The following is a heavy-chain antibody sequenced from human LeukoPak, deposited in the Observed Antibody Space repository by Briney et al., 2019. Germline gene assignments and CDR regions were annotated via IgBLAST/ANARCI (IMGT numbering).Heavy chain of an antibody. Sequence: GGSLRLSCTASGFPFIEYSMNWVRQAPGKGLEWISYIGIDSGNTKYADSVRGRFTISADKAKNSLYLQMNSLRAEDTAVYYCARDDTYYDFWSGYYNNWFDPWGQGTLVTVSS. V-gene: IGHV3-48*01. CDR1: GFPFIEYS. J-gene: IGHJ5*02. D-gene: IGHD3-3*01. CDR3: ARDDTYYDFWSGYYNNWFDP. CDR2: IGIDSGNT.